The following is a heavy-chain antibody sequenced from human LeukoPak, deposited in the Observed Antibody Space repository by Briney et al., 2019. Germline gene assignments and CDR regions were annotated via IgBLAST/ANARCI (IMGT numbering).Heavy chain of an antibody. Sequence: GGSLRLSCAASGFTFSDYYMSWIRQAPGKGLEWVSYISSSSSYTNYADSVMGRFTISRDNANNSLYLQMTSLTAEDTAVYYCARGHYCSSTSCYPYRFDPWGQGTLVTVSS. V-gene: IGHV3-11*05. CDR1: GFTFSDYY. D-gene: IGHD2-2*01. J-gene: IGHJ5*02. CDR2: ISSSSSYT. CDR3: ARGHYCSSTSCYPYRFDP.